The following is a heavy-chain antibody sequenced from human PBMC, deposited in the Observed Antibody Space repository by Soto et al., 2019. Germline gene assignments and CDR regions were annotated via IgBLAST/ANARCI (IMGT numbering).Heavy chain of an antibody. Sequence: SETLSLTCAVYGGSFSGYYWTWIRQPPGKGLEWIGEINRSRSTNHNPSLKSRVTISVDRSKNQFSLKLSSVTAADTAVYYCARAQGYSYGSGYFDYWGQGTLVTVSS. V-gene: IGHV4-34*01. CDR3: ARAQGYSYGSGYFDY. CDR2: INRSRST. J-gene: IGHJ4*02. CDR1: GGSFSGYY. D-gene: IGHD5-18*01.